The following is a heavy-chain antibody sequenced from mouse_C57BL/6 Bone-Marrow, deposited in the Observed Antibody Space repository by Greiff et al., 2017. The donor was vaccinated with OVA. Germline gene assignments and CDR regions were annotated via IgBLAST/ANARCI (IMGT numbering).Heavy chain of an antibody. CDR1: GFSFNTYA. J-gene: IGHJ2*01. Sequence: EVQLVESGGGLVKPKGSLKLSCAASGFSFNTYAMNWVRQALGKGLEWVARRRSKSNNYATYYADSVKDRFTISRDDSESMLYLQMNNMKTEDTAMYYCVKETSYFDYWGQGTTLTVSS. V-gene: IGHV10-1*01. CDR3: VKETSYFDY. CDR2: RRSKSNNYAT.